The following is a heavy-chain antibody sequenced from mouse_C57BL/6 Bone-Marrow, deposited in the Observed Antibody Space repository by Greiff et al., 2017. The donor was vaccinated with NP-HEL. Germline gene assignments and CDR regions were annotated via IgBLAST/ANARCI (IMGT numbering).Heavy chain of an antibody. V-gene: IGHV14-4*01. Sequence: VQLQQSGAELVRPGASVKLSCTASGFNIKDDYMHWVKQRPEQGLEWIGWIDPENGDTEYASKFQGKATITADTSSNTAYLQLSSLTSEDTAVYYCTSYDDEGYWGQGTTLTVSS. CDR2: IDPENGDT. D-gene: IGHD2-4*01. J-gene: IGHJ2*01. CDR1: GFNIKDDY. CDR3: TSYDDEGY.